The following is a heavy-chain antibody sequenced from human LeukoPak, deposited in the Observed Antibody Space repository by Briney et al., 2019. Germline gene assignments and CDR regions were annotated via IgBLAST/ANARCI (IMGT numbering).Heavy chain of an antibody. CDR3: ALQSFDI. Sequence: PGGSLRLSCAASGFTFNTYAMNWVRQAPGKGLEWVAIMSNDGSKKYYADSVKGRFTISRDNSKNTLYLEMNSLRAEDTAMHYCALQSFDIWGQGTMVTASS. J-gene: IGHJ3*02. CDR1: GFTFNTYA. D-gene: IGHD2-21*02. CDR2: MSNDGSKK. V-gene: IGHV3-30-3*01.